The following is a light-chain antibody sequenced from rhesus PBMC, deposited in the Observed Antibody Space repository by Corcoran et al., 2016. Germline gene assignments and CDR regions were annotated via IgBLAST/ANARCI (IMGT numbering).Light chain of an antibody. CDR1: QSVSSS. CDR3: LQHSTWPHS. Sequence: EIVMTQSPATLSLSPGERATLSCRASQSVSSSLAWYQQKPGQAPRLLIYGASSRATGIPDRFSGIGSGTDFTLTISSLEPEDVAVYYCLQHSTWPHSFGQGTKVEIK. V-gene: IGKV3-24*01. CDR2: GAS. J-gene: IGKJ2*01.